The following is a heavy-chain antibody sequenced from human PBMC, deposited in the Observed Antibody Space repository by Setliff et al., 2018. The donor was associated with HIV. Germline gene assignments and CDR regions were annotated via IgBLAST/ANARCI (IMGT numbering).Heavy chain of an antibody. D-gene: IGHD6-19*01. V-gene: IGHV1-18*01. CDR2: ISAYNRNV. CDR3: ARVLDPGIAVATHAFDI. J-gene: IGHJ3*02. CDR1: GYTFINYG. Sequence: ASVKVSCKASGYTFINYGINWLRQAPGQGLEWMGWISAYNRNVNYSQKVQGRVTMTTDTSTSTAYMELKNLKSDDTAVYYCARVLDPGIAVATHAFDIWGQGTMVTVSS.